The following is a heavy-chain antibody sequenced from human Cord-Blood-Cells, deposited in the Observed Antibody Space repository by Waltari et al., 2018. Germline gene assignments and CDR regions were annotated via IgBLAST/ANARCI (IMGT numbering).Heavy chain of an antibody. CDR3: ARSSSSDAFDI. Sequence: QVQLQPWGAGLLKPSETLSLTCAVYGGSFSGYYWSWIRQPPGKGLEWIGEINHNESTNYNPSLKSRVTISVDTSKNQFSLKLSSVTAADTAVYYCARSSSSDAFDIWGQGTMVTVSS. D-gene: IGHD6-13*01. CDR2: INHNEST. V-gene: IGHV4-34*01. J-gene: IGHJ3*02. CDR1: GGSFSGYY.